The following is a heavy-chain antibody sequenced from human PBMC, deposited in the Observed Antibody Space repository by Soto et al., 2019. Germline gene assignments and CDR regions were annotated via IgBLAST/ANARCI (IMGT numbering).Heavy chain of an antibody. Sequence: ASXKVSCKTSGYTFSSYSINWVRQAPGQGLEWMAWISTNSGNTHYAERLQGRVTVTLDKTARTAFMEMWGLTSDDTAVYFCARDNGYYDFWGQGTLVTVSS. V-gene: IGHV1-18*01. CDR3: ARDNGYYDF. J-gene: IGHJ4*02. CDR1: GYTFSSYS. D-gene: IGHD2-8*01. CDR2: ISTNSGNT.